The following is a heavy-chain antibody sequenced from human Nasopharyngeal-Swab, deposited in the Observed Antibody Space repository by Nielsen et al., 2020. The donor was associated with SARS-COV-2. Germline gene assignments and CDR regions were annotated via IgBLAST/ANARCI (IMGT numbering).Heavy chain of an antibody. J-gene: IGHJ2*01. CDR3: ARVGAYYYDSSGQKHWYFDL. Sequence: WIRQPPGKGLEWIGYIYYSGSTYYNPSLKSRVTISVDTSKNQFSLKLSSVTAADTAVYYCARVGAYYYDSSGQKHWYFDLWAVAPWSPSPQ. D-gene: IGHD3-22*01. V-gene: IGHV4-30-4*01. CDR2: IYYSGST.